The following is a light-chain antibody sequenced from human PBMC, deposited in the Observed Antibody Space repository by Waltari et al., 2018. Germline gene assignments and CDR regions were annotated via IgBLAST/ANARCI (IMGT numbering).Light chain of an antibody. CDR1: QSVSSY. CDR3: QHRSNWPRT. J-gene: IGKJ1*01. Sequence: EIVLTQSPATLSLSPGERATLSCRASQSVSSYLAWYQQTPGQAPRLLIYDASNRATGIPARFSGSGSGTDFTLTISSLEREDFAVYYCQHRSNWPRTFGQWTKVEIK. CDR2: DAS. V-gene: IGKV3-11*01.